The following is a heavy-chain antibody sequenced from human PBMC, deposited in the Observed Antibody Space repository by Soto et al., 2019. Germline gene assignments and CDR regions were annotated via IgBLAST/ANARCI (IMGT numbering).Heavy chain of an antibody. CDR2: ISSSSSYI. Sequence: PGESLRLSFAASGFTFSSYSMNWVRQAPGKGLEWVSSISSSSSYIYYADSVKGRFTISRDNAKNSLFLQMNSLRAEDTAVYYCARGLYYYDSSAYYSPWGQGTRVTVSS. CDR1: GFTFSSYS. V-gene: IGHV3-21*01. CDR3: ARGLYYYDSSAYYSP. J-gene: IGHJ5*02. D-gene: IGHD3-22*01.